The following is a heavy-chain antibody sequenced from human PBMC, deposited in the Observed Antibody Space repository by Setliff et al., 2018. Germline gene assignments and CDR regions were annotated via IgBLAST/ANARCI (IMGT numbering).Heavy chain of an antibody. CDR2: ISAYIGNT. D-gene: IGHD2-2*01. Sequence: ASVKVSCKDSGYTFSTYGISWVRQAPGQGLEWMGWISAYIGNTNYAQKLQGRVTMTTDTSTSTAYMELRSLRSDDTAVYYCARVLFHCSSTSCYLDAFDIWGQGTMVTVSS. J-gene: IGHJ3*02. CDR3: ARVLFHCSSTSCYLDAFDI. V-gene: IGHV1-18*01. CDR1: GYTFSTYG.